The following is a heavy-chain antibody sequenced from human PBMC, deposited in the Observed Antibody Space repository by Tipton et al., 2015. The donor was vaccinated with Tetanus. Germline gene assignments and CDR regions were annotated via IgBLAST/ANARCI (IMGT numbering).Heavy chain of an antibody. CDR2: IYQTGTT. CDR3: ARAAGFLGLPHDF. V-gene: IGHV4-30-4*01. CDR1: GGSISSADYY. D-gene: IGHD2/OR15-2a*01. Sequence: PGLVKPSQTLSLTCTVSGGSISSADYYWSWIRKPPGKDLEWIGYIYQTGTTYYNPSLKGRVTISMDRSNTQFSLRLDSLTAADTAVYYCARAAGFLGLPHDFWGRGTLVSVSS. J-gene: IGHJ4*02.